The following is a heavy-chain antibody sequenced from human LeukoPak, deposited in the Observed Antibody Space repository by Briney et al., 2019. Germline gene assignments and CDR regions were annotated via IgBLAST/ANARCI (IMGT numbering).Heavy chain of an antibody. V-gene: IGHV3-43D*03. CDR2: ICWDGGST. CDR3: AKDSQRWNHYYYYMDV. CDR1: GFPFGVYA. D-gene: IGHD1-1*01. Sequence: GGPLTLSCAASGFPFGVYAMHWVRHSRGKGREGVSLICWDGGSTYCAHSVGRRYPLSRDNSKISLYLQINTQRAEHTALYYCAKDSQRWNHYYYYMDVWGKGTTVTVSS. J-gene: IGHJ6*03.